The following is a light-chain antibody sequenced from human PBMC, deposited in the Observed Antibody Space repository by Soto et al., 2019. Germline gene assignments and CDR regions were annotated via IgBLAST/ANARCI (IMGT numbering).Light chain of an antibody. Sequence: SVLAHPPSSSVAPGHICTIACSGSSSNIGSHSVNWYQQLPGTDPKLVIYNSNQGPSGVPDRFSGSKSGTSASLAISGLQSEDQADYSRATWDESLNGYVLGNGKKVHVL. CDR2: NSN. J-gene: IGLJ1*01. V-gene: IGLV1-44*01. CDR1: SSNIGSHS. CDR3: ATWDESLNGYV.